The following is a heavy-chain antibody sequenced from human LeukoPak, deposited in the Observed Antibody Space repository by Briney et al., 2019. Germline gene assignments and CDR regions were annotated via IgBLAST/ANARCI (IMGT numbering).Heavy chain of an antibody. CDR1: GGTFSSYA. V-gene: IGHV1-69*01. CDR2: IIPIFGTA. CDR3: ARVHYDSSGYYCPDY. J-gene: IGHJ4*02. Sequence: SVKVSCKASGGTFSSYAISWVRQAPGQGLEWMGGIIPIFGTANYAQKFQGRVTITADESTSTAHMELSSLRSEDTAVYYCARVHYDSSGYYCPDYWGQGTLVTVSS. D-gene: IGHD3-22*01.